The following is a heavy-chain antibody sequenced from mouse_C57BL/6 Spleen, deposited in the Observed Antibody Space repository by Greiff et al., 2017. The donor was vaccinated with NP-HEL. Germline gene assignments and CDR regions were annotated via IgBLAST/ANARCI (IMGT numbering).Heavy chain of an antibody. J-gene: IGHJ3*01. D-gene: IGHD1-1*01. CDR2: IYPGNSDT. Sequence: EVQLQQSGTVLARPGASVKMSCKTSGYTFTSYWMHWVKQRPGQGLEWIGAIYPGNSDTSYNQKFKGKAKLTAVTSASTAYMELSSLTNEDSAVYYCTSSPYYGSSLWFAYWGQGTLVTVSA. CDR1: GYTFTSYW. CDR3: TSSPYYGSSLWFAY. V-gene: IGHV1-5*01.